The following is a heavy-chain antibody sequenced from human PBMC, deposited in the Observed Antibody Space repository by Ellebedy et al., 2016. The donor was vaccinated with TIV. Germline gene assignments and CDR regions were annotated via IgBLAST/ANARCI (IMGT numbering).Heavy chain of an antibody. J-gene: IGHJ6*02. D-gene: IGHD3-3*01. CDR3: ARDQAPSFRSGFLDYGLDV. V-gene: IGHV3-33*01. CDR2: IWFDGSNK. CDR1: GFTFSSYG. Sequence: GGSLRLSXVASGFTFSSYGMHWVRQAPGKGLEWVAVIWFDGSNKYYADSVKGRFTISRDNSKNTLYLQMNSLRAEDTSVYYCARDQAPSFRSGFLDYGLDVWGQGTTVTVSS.